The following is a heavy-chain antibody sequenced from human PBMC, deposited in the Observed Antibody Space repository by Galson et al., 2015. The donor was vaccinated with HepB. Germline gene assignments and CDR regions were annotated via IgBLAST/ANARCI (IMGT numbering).Heavy chain of an antibody. D-gene: IGHD2-15*01. V-gene: IGHV4-39*07. CDR2: IYYSGST. Sequence: ETLSLTCTVSGGSISSSSYYWGWIRQPPGKGLEWIGSIYYSGSTYYNPSLKSRVTISVDTSKNQFSLKLSSVTAADTAVYYCARVGYCSGGSCFYWYFDLWGRGTLVTVSS. CDR1: GGSISSSSYY. CDR3: ARVGYCSGGSCFYWYFDL. J-gene: IGHJ2*01.